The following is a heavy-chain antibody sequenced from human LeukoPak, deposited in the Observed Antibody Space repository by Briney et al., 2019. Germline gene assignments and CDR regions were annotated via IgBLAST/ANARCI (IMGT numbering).Heavy chain of an antibody. D-gene: IGHD3/OR15-3a*01. V-gene: IGHV3-7*01. Sequence: GGSLRLSCEASGFTFSSYWMNWVRHAPGKGLEWVANIKQDGSETYYVDSVWGRFTISRDNAKNSLYLQMNSLRAEDTALYYCARVDFWTGGNYWGQGTLVTVSS. CDR1: GFTFSSYW. CDR3: ARVDFWTGGNY. CDR2: IKQDGSET. J-gene: IGHJ4*02.